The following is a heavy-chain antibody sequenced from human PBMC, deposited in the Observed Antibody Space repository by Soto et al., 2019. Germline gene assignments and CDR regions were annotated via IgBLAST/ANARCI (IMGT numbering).Heavy chain of an antibody. D-gene: IGHD3-22*01. V-gene: IGHV1-2*02. CDR1: GYSFTGYY. Sequence: ASVKVSCKTSGYSFTGYYIHWVRQSPGQGLEWMGWINPNSGATLYARKFQGRVIVSRDTSINTAFMELSSLSSDDTAVYYCARGPFKYDSSGYYVYWGQGTLVTVSS. CDR3: ARGPFKYDSSGYYVY. CDR2: INPNSGAT. J-gene: IGHJ1*01.